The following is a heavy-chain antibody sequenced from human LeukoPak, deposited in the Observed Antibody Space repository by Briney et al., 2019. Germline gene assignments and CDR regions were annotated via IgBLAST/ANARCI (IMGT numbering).Heavy chain of an antibody. J-gene: IGHJ3*02. CDR3: ARGPNGDAFDI. Sequence: GGSLRLSCAASGFTFSSYSMNWVRQAPGKGLEWVSYISSSSSTIYYADSVKGRFTISRDNAKNSLYLQMNSLRAEDTAVYYCARGPNGDAFDIWGQGTMVTVSS. CDR2: ISSSSSTI. V-gene: IGHV3-48*01. D-gene: IGHD2-8*01. CDR1: GFTFSSYS.